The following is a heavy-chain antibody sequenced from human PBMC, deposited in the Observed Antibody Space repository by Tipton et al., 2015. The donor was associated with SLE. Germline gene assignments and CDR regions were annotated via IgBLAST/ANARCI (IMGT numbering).Heavy chain of an antibody. J-gene: IGHJ4*02. CDR3: ARGTPYGDYDPGLDY. V-gene: IGHV4-59*01. CDR1: GGSISSYY. CDR2: IFFSENT. Sequence: LRLSCTVSGGSISSYYWSWIRQHPGKGLEWIGTIFFSENTSYSPSLKSRVTITADMSKNHFSLRLTSVTAADTAVYYCARGTPYGDYDPGLDYWGQGTLVTVSS. D-gene: IGHD4-17*01.